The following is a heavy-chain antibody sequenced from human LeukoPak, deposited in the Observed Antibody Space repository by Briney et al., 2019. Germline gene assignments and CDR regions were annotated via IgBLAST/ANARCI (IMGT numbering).Heavy chain of an antibody. J-gene: IGHJ6*03. CDR3: VRSPTYYNMDV. CDR1: GFTFGNYV. Sequence: PGGSLRLSCAASGFTFGNYVIHWVRQAPGKGLEWLAVISYDGTNKYYAGSVKGRFTISRDHSQSTVDLQMNTLRGADTAVYYCVRSPTYYNMDVWGKGTTVTVS. CDR2: ISYDGTNK. V-gene: IGHV3-30-3*01.